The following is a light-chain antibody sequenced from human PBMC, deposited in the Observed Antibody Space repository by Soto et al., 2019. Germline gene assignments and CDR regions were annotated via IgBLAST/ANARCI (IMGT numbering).Light chain of an antibody. J-gene: IGKJ1*01. CDR2: GAS. V-gene: IGKV3-20*01. CDR3: QQYNNWPRT. Sequence: LVWSTSPGQLTLSPGARATLSCRASPSVSSSYLAWYQQKPGQAPRLLIYGASSRATGIPDRFSGSGSGTDFTLTISSLQSEDCAVYYCQQYNNWPRTFGQGTKVEI. CDR1: PSVSSSY.